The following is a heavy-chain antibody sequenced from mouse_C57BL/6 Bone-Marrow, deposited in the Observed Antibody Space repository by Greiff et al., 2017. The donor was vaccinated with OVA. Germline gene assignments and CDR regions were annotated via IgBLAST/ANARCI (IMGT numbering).Heavy chain of an antibody. Sequence: VQLQQPGAELVKPGASVKMSCKASGYTFTSYWITWVKQRPGQGLEWIGDIYPGSGSTNYNEKFKSKATLTVDTSSITAYMQLSSLTSEDSAVYYCARGYGNYKGAMDYWGQGTSVTVSS. V-gene: IGHV1-55*01. D-gene: IGHD2-1*01. CDR3: ARGYGNYKGAMDY. J-gene: IGHJ4*01. CDR1: GYTFTSYW. CDR2: IYPGSGST.